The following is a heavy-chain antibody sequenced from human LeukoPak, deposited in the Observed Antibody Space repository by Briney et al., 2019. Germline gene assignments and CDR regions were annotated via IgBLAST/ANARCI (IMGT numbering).Heavy chain of an antibody. V-gene: IGHV3-9*01. CDR2: ISWNSGSI. CDR3: ARFNGDYYGMDV. J-gene: IGHJ6*02. D-gene: IGHD4-17*01. CDR1: GFTFDDYA. Sequence: PGGSLRLSCAASGFTFDDYAMHWVRQAPGKGLERVSGISWNSGSIGYADSVKGRFTISRDNAKNSLYLQMNSLRDEDTAFYYCARFNGDYYGMDVWGQGTTVTVSS.